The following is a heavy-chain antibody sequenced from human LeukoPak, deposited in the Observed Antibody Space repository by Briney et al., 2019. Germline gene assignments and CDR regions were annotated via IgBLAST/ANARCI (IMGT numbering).Heavy chain of an antibody. V-gene: IGHV3-21*01. CDR3: ARDRGSGGWLQLFGY. J-gene: IGHJ4*02. D-gene: IGHD5-24*01. CDR2: ISSSSRYI. CDR1: GFTFSRDR. Sequence: SGGCLRLSCAASGFTFSRDRMKWVRQAAGGGRGWVASISSSSRYIYYADSVQRRFTLSRDNAKNSLYLQMNSLRAEDMAVYYCARDRGSGGWLQLFGYWGQGTLVPVSS.